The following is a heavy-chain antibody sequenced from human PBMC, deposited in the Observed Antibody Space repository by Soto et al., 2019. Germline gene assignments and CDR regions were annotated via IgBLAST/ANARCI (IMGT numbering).Heavy chain of an antibody. CDR3: ARENGAVAQAHYYYGMDV. V-gene: IGHV6-1*01. J-gene: IGHJ6*02. Sequence: SQTLSLTCAISGDSVSSNSATWNWIRQSPSRGLEWLGRTYYRSKWYNDYAVSVKSRLSINPDTSKNQFSLQLNSVTPDDTAVYYCARENGAVAQAHYYYGMDVWAKGPRSPSP. CDR2: TYYRSKWYN. CDR1: GDSVSSNSAT. D-gene: IGHD3-16*01.